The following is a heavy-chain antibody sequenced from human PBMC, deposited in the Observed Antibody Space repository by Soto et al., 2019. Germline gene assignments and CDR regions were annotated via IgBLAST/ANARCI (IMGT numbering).Heavy chain of an antibody. D-gene: IGHD1-26*01. CDR2: IIPIFGTA. Sequence: CSVTRSCQASGGSFRVSAVSLVRQDTGPGLEWMGGIIPIFGTANYAQKFQGRVTITADKSTSTAYMELSSLRSEDTAVYYLARAPVFGANTPYWEYCGQGTLGCVTS. CDR1: GGSFRVSA. CDR3: ARAPVFGANTPYWEY. V-gene: IGHV1-69*06. J-gene: IGHJ4*02.